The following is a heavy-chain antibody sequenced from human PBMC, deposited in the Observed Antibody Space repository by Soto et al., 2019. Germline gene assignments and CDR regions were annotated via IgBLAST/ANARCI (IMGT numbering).Heavy chain of an antibody. V-gene: IGHV5-10-1*01. D-gene: IGHD3-10*01. Sequence: GESLKISCKGSGYNFSNYWISWVRQMPGKGLEWMGKIDPSDSYINYSPPFQGHVTISVDKSISTAYLQWSSLKASDTAMYYCARERPPGGYYYGMDVWGQGTTVTVSS. CDR3: ARERPPGGYYYGMDV. CDR2: IDPSDSYI. J-gene: IGHJ6*02. CDR1: GYNFSNYW.